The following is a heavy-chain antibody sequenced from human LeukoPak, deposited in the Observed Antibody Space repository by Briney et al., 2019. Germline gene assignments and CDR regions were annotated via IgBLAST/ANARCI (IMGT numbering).Heavy chain of an antibody. V-gene: IGHV4-59*01. CDR3: ASSRGRCFDY. CDR1: GGSISSYY. J-gene: IGHJ4*02. CDR2: IYYSGST. Sequence: SETLSLTCTVSGGSISSYYWSWIRQPPGKGLEWIGYIYYSGSTNYNPSLKSRVTISVDTSKNQCSLKLSSVTAADTAVYYCASSRGRCFDYWGQGTLVTVSS. D-gene: IGHD3-10*01.